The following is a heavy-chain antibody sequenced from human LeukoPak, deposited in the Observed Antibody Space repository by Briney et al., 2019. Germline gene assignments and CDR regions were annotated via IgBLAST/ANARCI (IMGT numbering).Heavy chain of an antibody. D-gene: IGHD6-6*01. J-gene: IGHJ4*02. Sequence: GGSLRLSCAASGFTFSSCGMHWVRQAPGKGLEWVAVISYDGSNKYYADSVKGRFTISRDNSKNTLYLQMNSLRAEDTAVYYCAKDVYSSSSFDYWGQGTLVTVSS. CDR3: AKDVYSSSSFDY. CDR1: GFTFSSCG. CDR2: ISYDGSNK. V-gene: IGHV3-30*18.